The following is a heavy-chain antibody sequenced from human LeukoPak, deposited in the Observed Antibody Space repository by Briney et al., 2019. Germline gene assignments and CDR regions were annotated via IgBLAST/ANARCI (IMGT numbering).Heavy chain of an antibody. CDR2: ISGPGSST. V-gene: IGHV3-23*01. D-gene: IGHD3-22*01. Sequence: GGSLRLSCAASGFTFSNYAMSWVRQAPGKGLEWVSTISGPGSSTYSADSVKGRFTISRDNSKNTLYLQMHSLRAEDTAIYYCAKPSRDFDSSGYSHFDYWGQGTLVTVSS. CDR3: AKPSRDFDSSGYSHFDY. J-gene: IGHJ4*02. CDR1: GFTFSNYA.